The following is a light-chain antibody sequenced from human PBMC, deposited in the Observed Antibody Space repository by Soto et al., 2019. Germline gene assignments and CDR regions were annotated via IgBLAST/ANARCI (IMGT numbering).Light chain of an antibody. J-gene: IGLJ2*01. CDR2: EGT. Sequence: QSVLTQPASVSGSPGQSITISCTGTSSDVGSYILVSWYQQHPGKAPKLMFYEGTKRPSGVSNRFSGSTSGNTASLTISGLQAEDEADYYCCSYAGNSNWVFGGGIQLTVL. CDR3: CSYAGNSNWV. V-gene: IGLV2-23*01. CDR1: SSDVGSYIL.